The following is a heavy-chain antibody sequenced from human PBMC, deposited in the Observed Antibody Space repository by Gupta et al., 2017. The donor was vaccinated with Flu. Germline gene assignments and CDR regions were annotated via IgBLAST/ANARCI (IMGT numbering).Heavy chain of an antibody. CDR3: ASYYYDSSGTHF. V-gene: IGHV3-48*03. CDR2: ISGSGTTI. J-gene: IGHJ4*02. Sequence: LEWLSYISGSGTTIHYADSVKGRFTISRDNAKNSLYLQMNSLRAEDTAVYHCASYYYDSSGTHFWGQGTLVTVSS. D-gene: IGHD3-22*01.